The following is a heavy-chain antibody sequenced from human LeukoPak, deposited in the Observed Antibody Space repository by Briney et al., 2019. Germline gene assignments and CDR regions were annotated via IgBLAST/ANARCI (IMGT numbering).Heavy chain of an antibody. CDR1: GGSISSGDYY. CDR3: VRTRRYTGDPGWFDP. CDR2: IYYSGST. Sequence: PSETLSLTCTVSGGSISSGDYYWSWIRQPPGKGLEWIGYIYYSGSTSYNPSLKSRVTISVDTSKNQFSLKLSSVTAADTAVYYCVRTRRYTGDPGWFDPWGQGTLVTVSS. J-gene: IGHJ5*02. V-gene: IGHV4-30-4*01. D-gene: IGHD3-16*02.